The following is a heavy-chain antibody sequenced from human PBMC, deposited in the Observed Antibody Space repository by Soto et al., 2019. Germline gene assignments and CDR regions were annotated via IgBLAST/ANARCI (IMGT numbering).Heavy chain of an antibody. CDR1: GGSISSYY. V-gene: IGHV4-59*01. CDR3: ARSGGWDFDN. D-gene: IGHD6-19*01. Sequence: XGTLSLTCTVSGGSISSYYWSWIRQPPGKGLEWIGYIYYSGSTNYNPSLKSRVTISVDTSGNQISLKLRSVTAADTAVYYCARSGGWDFDNWGQGTLVTVSS. J-gene: IGHJ4*02. CDR2: IYYSGST.